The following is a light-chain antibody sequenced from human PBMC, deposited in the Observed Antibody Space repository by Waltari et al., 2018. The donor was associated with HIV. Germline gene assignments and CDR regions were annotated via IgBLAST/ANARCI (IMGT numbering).Light chain of an antibody. Sequence: SYVLTQPPSVSVAPGKTATITCGGNHIGSKTVHWCQQRPGQAPLLVIYNDSDRPSGIPERCSGSNSGNTATLTITRVEAGDEADYYCQVWDSSSDHVVFGGGTKLTVL. CDR2: NDS. V-gene: IGLV3-21*04. J-gene: IGLJ2*01. CDR3: QVWDSSSDHVV. CDR1: HIGSKT.